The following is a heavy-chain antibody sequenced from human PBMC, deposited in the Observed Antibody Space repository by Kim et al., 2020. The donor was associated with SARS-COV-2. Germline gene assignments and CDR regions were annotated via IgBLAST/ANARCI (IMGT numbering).Heavy chain of an antibody. D-gene: IGHD2-21*02. V-gene: IGHV3-21*01. J-gene: IGHJ6*03. Sequence: GGSLRLSCAASGFTFSSYSMNWVRQAPGKGLEWVSSISSSSSYIYYADSVKGRFTISRDNAKNSLYLQMNSLRAEDTAVYYCARAQDGGNSFHYYYMDVWGKGTTVTVSS. CDR2: ISSSSSYI. CDR3: ARAQDGGNSFHYYYMDV. CDR1: GFTFSSYS.